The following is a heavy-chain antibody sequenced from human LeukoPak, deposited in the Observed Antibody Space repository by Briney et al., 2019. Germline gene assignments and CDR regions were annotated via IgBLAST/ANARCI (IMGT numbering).Heavy chain of an antibody. CDR1: GYTFTSYG. D-gene: IGHD2-2*01. Sequence: GASVKVSCKASGYTFTSYGISWVRQAPGQGLEWMGWISAYNGNTNYAQKLQGRVTMTTDTSTSTAYMELRSLRSDDTAVHYCARVGYCSSTSCSNWFDPWGQGTLVTVSS. J-gene: IGHJ5*02. CDR2: ISAYNGNT. V-gene: IGHV1-18*01. CDR3: ARVGYCSSTSCSNWFDP.